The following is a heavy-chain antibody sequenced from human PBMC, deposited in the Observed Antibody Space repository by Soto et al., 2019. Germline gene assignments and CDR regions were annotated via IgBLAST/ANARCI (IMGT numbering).Heavy chain of an antibody. CDR1: GGSISSGGYY. CDR3: AGVYYDYVWRIPRGRDY. V-gene: IGHV4-31*03. J-gene: IGHJ4*02. D-gene: IGHD3-16*01. Sequence: SETLSLTCTVWGGSISSGGYYWSCIRQHPWKGLEWILYIYYSGSTYYNTSLKIRFTISVDTSKNQFSLKLSSVNAADTAVYYCAGVYYDYVWRIPRGRDYWGQGTLVTVSS. CDR2: IYYSGST.